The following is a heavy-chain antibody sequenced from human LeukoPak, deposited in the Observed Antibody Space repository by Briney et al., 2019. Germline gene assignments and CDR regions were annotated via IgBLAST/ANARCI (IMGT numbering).Heavy chain of an antibody. CDR2: IYTSGST. J-gene: IGHJ3*02. Sequence: PSETLSLTCTVTGGSISSYYWCWIRQPAGKGLECIGRIYTSGSTNYNPSLKSRVTISVDTSKNQFSLKLSSVTAADTAVYYCSRTLYYHGSGTAFDIWGQGTMVTVSS. V-gene: IGHV4-4*07. CDR1: GGSISSYY. CDR3: SRTLYYHGSGTAFDI. D-gene: IGHD3-10*01.